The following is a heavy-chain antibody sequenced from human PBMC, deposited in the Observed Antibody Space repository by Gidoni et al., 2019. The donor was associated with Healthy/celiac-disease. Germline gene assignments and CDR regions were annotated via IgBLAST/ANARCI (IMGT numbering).Heavy chain of an antibody. D-gene: IGHD2-2*01. CDR2: IIPILGIA. Sequence: QVQLVQSGAEVKKPGSSVKVSCKASGGTFSSSAIRRVRQAPGQGLEWLGRIIPILGIANYAQKFQGRVTITADKSTSTAYMGLSSLRSEDTAVYYCARGEYCSSTSCYADYYYYMDVWGKGTTVTVSS. J-gene: IGHJ6*03. CDR3: ARGEYCSSTSCYADYYYYMDV. V-gene: IGHV1-69*04. CDR1: GGTFSSSA.